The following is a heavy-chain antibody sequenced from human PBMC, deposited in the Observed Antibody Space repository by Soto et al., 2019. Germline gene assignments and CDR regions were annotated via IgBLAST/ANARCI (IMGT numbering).Heavy chain of an antibody. CDR3: ARDERYCTGGSCYSEFYFHF. D-gene: IGHD2-15*01. V-gene: IGHV1-18*04. J-gene: IGHJ4*02. CDR2: ISLQNGDT. CDR1: GFTFTTYG. Sequence: LVQSGAEVKKPGASVKVSCKASGFTFTTYGISWMRQAPGQGPEWMWWISLQNGDTKFAQKFQGRVTMTTDSSTNTAHMELRNLRSDDTAVYYCARDERYCTGGSCYSEFYFHFWGQGTLVTVSS.